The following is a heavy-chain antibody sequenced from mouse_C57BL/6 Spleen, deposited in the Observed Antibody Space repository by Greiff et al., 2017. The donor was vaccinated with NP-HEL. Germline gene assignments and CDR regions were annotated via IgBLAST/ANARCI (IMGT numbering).Heavy chain of an antibody. CDR3: ARSSYYYGSSYWFAY. CDR2: IDPANGNT. CDR1: GFNIKNTY. D-gene: IGHD1-1*01. Sequence: EVQLQQSVAELVRPGASVKLSCTASGFNIKNTYMHWVKQRPEQGLEWIGRIDPANGNTKYAPKFQGKATLTADTSSNTAYLQLSSLTSEDTAIYYCARSSYYYGSSYWFAYWGQGTLVTVSA. J-gene: IGHJ3*01. V-gene: IGHV14-3*01.